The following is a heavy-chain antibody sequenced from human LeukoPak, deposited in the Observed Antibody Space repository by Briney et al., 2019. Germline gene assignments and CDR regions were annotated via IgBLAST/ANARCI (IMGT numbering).Heavy chain of an antibody. D-gene: IGHD6-13*01. CDR2: IYSGGST. Sequence: PGGSLRLSCAASGFTVSSNYMSWVRQAPGKGLEWVSVIYSGGSTYYADSVKGRFTISRGNSKNTLYLQMNSLRAEDTAVYYCARVSPYSSSWYFDYWGQGTLVTVSS. J-gene: IGHJ4*02. V-gene: IGHV3-53*01. CDR3: ARVSPYSSSWYFDY. CDR1: GFTVSSNY.